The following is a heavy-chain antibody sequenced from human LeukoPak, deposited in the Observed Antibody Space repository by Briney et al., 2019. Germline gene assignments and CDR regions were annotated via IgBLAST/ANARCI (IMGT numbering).Heavy chain of an antibody. CDR3: ARILRTTRTPFDY. J-gene: IGHJ4*02. D-gene: IGHD1-1*01. CDR1: GYSISSGYY. CDR2: IYHSGST. Sequence: SETLSLTXAVSGYSISSGYYWGWIRQPPGKGLEWIGSIYHSGSTYYNPSLKSRITISVDTSKNQFSLRLSSVTAADTAVYYCARILRTTRTPFDYWGQGTLVTVSS. V-gene: IGHV4-38-2*01.